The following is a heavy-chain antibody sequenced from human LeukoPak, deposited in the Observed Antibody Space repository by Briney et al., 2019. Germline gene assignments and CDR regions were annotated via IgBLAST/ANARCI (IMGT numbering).Heavy chain of an antibody. V-gene: IGHV3-23*01. CDR1: GFTFSGYA. D-gene: IGHD3-10*01. CDR3: AKAGGRGSGSYWWSFDY. Sequence: GGSLRLSCVASGFTFSGYAMSWVRQAPGKGLEWVSTISGSGGSTYYADSVKGRFTISRDTSKNAVYLQMNTLRAEDAAVYYCAKAGGRGSGSYWWSFDYWGQGTLVTVSS. J-gene: IGHJ4*02. CDR2: ISGSGGST.